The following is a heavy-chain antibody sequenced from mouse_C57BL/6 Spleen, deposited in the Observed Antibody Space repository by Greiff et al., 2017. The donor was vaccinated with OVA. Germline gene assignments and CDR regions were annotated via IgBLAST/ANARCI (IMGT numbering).Heavy chain of an antibody. V-gene: IGHV1-80*01. Sequence: VQGVESGAELVKPGASVKISCKASGYAFSSYWMNWVKQRPGKGLEWIGQIYPGDGDTNYNGKFKGKATLTADKSSSTAYMQLSSLTSEDAAVYFCARTGFMDYWGQGTSVTVSS. CDR3: ARTGFMDY. J-gene: IGHJ4*01. CDR1: GYAFSSYW. CDR2: IYPGDGDT.